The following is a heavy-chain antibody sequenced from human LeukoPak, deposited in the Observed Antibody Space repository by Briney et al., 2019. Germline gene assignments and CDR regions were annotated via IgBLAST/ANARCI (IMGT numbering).Heavy chain of an antibody. Sequence: SETLSLTCTVSGGSVRRGGYYWSWIRQPPGGGLEWIGDIYDIRNTNYNPSLKSRVTMSLDPSKNQFSLKLNSVTAADTAVYYCARTQSQSGSYRYYFAYWGQGTLVTVSS. V-gene: IGHV4-61*08. CDR3: ARTQSQSGSYRYYFAY. CDR2: IYDIRNT. J-gene: IGHJ4*02. D-gene: IGHD1-26*01. CDR1: GGSVRRGGYY.